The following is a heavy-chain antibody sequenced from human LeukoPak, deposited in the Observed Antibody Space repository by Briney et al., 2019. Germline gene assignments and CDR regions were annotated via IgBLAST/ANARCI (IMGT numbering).Heavy chain of an antibody. CDR1: GYTFTSYW. V-gene: IGHV5-51*01. D-gene: IGHD3-16*02. CDR3: ARRDASFNFDY. J-gene: IGHJ4*02. CDR2: IYPGDSDT. Sequence: GESLKISCKGSGYTFTSYWIAWVRQMPGKGLEWMGIIYPGDSDTRCSPSFQGQVTMSANKSISTAYLQWSSLKPSDTAMYYCARRDASFNFDYWGQGTLVTVSS.